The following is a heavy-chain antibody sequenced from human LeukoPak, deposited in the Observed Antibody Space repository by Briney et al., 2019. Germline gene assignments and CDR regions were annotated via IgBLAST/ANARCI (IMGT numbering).Heavy chain of an antibody. CDR2: IRYDGSNK. CDR3: ATLVVVTAYYFDY. D-gene: IGHD2-21*02. J-gene: IGHJ4*02. CDR1: GFTFSSYG. V-gene: IGHV3-30*02. Sequence: GGSLRLSCAASGFTFSSYGMHWVRQAPGKGLEWVAFIRYDGSNKYYADSVKGRFTISRDNSKNTLYLQMNSLRAEDTAVYYCATLVVVTAYYFDYWGQGTLVTVSS.